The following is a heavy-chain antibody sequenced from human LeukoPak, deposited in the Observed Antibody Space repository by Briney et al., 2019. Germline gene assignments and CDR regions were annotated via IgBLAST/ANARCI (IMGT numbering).Heavy chain of an antibody. V-gene: IGHV4-34*01. CDR1: GFTFSSYS. Sequence: GSLRLSCAASGFTFSSYSMNWVRQPPGKGLEWIGEINHSGSTNYNPSLKSRVTISVDTSKNQFSLKLSSVTAADTAVYYCARGRRSSGYRREASGPADYWGQGTLVTVSS. D-gene: IGHD3-22*01. CDR3: ARGRRSSGYRREASGPADY. J-gene: IGHJ4*02. CDR2: INHSGST.